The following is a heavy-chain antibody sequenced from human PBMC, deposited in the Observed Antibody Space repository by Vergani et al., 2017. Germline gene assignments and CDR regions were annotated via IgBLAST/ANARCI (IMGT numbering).Heavy chain of an antibody. CDR2: IGSGGPYI. V-gene: IGHV3-21*06. D-gene: IGHD2-8*01. Sequence: VQLVESGGGLVKPGGSLRLSCAASGFTFSDFSMSWVRPAPGKGLEWVAFIGSGGPYINYADSVKGRFIISRVNTNNSRLLQLRGLRAGDAAVYYCARDCTSGGCPDNYGMDVWGQGATVTVSS. J-gene: IGHJ6*02. CDR3: ARDCTSGGCPDNYGMDV. CDR1: GFTFSDFS.